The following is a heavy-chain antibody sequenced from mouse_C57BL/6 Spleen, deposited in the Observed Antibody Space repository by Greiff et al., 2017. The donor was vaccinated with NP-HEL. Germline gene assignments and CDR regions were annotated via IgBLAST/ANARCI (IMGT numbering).Heavy chain of an antibody. D-gene: IGHD1-1*02. CDR2: IWRGGST. CDR3: ARSGYLDY. V-gene: IGHV2-2*02. CDR1: GFSLTSYG. Sequence: QVQLKQSGPGLVQPSQSLSITCTVSGFSLTSYGVHWVRQSPGKGLEWLGVIWRGGSTDYNAAFISRLSISKDNSKSQVVFKMNSLQANDTAIYYCARSGYLDYWGQGTTLTVSS. J-gene: IGHJ2*01.